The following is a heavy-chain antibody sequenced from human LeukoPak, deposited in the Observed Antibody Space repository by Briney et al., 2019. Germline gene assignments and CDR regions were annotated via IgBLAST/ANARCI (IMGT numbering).Heavy chain of an antibody. CDR1: GYTFTSYD. CDR3: ARVNRGKYQPRGAFDI. J-gene: IGHJ3*02. Sequence: GASVKVSCKASGYTFTSYDINWVRQATGQGLEWMGWMNPNSGNTGYAQKFQGRVTITRNTSISTAYMELSSLRSEDTAVYYCARVNRGKYQPRGAFDIWGQGTMVTVSS. D-gene: IGHD2-2*01. CDR2: MNPNSGNT. V-gene: IGHV1-8*03.